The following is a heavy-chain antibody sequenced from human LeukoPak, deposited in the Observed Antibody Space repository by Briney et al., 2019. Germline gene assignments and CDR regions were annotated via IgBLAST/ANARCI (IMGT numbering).Heavy chain of an antibody. CDR3: AREAGEVEKAFDI. CDR1: GGTFSSYA. D-gene: IGHD5-24*01. V-gene: IGHV1-69*05. CDR2: IIPIFGTA. Sequence: SVKVSCKASGGTFSSYAISWVRQAPGQGLEWMGGIIPIFGTANYAQKFQGRVTITTDESTSTAYMELSSLRSEDTAAYYCAREAGEVEKAFDIWGQGTMVTVSS. J-gene: IGHJ3*02.